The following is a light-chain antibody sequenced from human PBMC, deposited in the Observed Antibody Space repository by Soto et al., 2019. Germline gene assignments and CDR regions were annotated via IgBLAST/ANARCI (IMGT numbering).Light chain of an antibody. CDR2: GAS. Sequence: EIVMTQSPATLSVSPGERATLSCRASQSISSNLAWYQQKPGQAPRLLIYGASTRATGIPARFSGSGSGTEFILTISSLQSEDFAVYHCQQYNNWPLMFGQGTKVDIK. V-gene: IGKV3-15*01. J-gene: IGKJ1*01. CDR3: QQYNNWPLM. CDR1: QSISSN.